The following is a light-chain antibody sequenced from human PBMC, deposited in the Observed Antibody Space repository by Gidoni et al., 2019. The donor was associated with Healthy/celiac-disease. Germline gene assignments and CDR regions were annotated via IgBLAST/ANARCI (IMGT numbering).Light chain of an antibody. CDR2: DAS. CDR3: QQRSNWPPKLS. V-gene: IGKV3-11*01. CDR1: QSVSSY. Sequence: EIVLTQSPATLSLSPGERATLSCRASQSVSSYLAWYQQKPGQAPRLLIYDASNRATGIPARFSGSGSGTDFTLTISSLEPEDFAVYYCQQRSNWPPKLSFGGGTKVEIK. J-gene: IGKJ4*01.